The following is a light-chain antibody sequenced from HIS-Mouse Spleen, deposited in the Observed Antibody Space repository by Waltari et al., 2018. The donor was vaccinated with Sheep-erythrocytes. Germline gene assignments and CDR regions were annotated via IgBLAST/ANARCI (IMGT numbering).Light chain of an antibody. CDR3: CSYAGSSTPWV. CDR1: SSDVGSYNL. J-gene: IGLJ3*02. V-gene: IGLV2-23*01. Sequence: QSALTQPASVSGSPGQSITISCTGTSSDVGSYNLVSWYQQHPGKAPKLMLYEGSQRPSGVSNRVSGSKSGNTASLTISGLQAEDEADYYCCSYAGSSTPWVFGGGTKLTVL. CDR2: EGS.